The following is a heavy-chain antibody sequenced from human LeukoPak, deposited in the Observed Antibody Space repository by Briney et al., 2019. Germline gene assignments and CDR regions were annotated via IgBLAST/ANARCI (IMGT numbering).Heavy chain of an antibody. Sequence: ASVKVSCKASGYSFTSYGISWVRQAPGQGLEWMGWISAYNGNTKYAQKLQGRVTMTTDTSASTAYMELRSLRSDDTAVYYCARDLGDIVVIPTAISLPWGQGTLVTVSS. V-gene: IGHV1-18*01. D-gene: IGHD2-2*01. J-gene: IGHJ5*02. CDR2: ISAYNGNT. CDR3: ARDLGDIVVIPTAISLP. CDR1: GYSFTSYG.